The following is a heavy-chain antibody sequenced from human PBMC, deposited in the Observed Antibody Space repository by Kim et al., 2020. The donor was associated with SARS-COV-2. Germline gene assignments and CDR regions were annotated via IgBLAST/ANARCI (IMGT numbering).Heavy chain of an antibody. J-gene: IGHJ5*02. Sequence: ASVKVSCKVSGYTLTELSMHWVRQAPGKGLEWMGGFDPEDAETIYAQKFQGRVTMTEDTSTDTAYMELSSLRSEDTAVYYCATSCSITTCHWFDPWGQGTLVTGSS. CDR3: ATSCSITTCHWFDP. CDR2: FDPEDAET. CDR1: GYTLTELS. V-gene: IGHV1-24*01. D-gene: IGHD2-2*01.